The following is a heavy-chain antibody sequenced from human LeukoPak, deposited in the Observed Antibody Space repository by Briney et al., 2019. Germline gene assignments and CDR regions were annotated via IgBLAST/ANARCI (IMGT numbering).Heavy chain of an antibody. CDR3: ARDQGSLLFDY. CDR1: GSTFSSYA. Sequence: GRSLRLSCAASGSTFSSYAMHWVRQAPGKGLEWVAVISYDGSNKYYADSVKGRFTISRDNSKNTLYLQMNNLRAEDTAVYYCARDQGSLLFDYWGQGTLVTVSS. V-gene: IGHV3-30*01. CDR2: ISYDGSNK. J-gene: IGHJ4*02.